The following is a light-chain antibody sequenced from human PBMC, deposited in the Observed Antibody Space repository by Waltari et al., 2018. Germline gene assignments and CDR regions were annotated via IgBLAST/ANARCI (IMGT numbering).Light chain of an antibody. CDR2: GQT. Sequence: SSELTQDPAVAMALGQTVRITCQGDSLRSYYASGYQQKPGQAPVLVIYGQTNRPSGIPDRFSGSSSGNTASLTFTGAQAEDEADYYCNSRDSSGNPWVFGGGTKLTVL. CDR1: SLRSYY. J-gene: IGLJ3*02. CDR3: NSRDSSGNPWV. V-gene: IGLV3-19*01.